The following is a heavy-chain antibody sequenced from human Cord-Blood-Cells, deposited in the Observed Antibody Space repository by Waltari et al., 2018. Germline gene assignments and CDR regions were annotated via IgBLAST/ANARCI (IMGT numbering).Heavy chain of an antibody. CDR3: ALGYSSSWYVY. CDR2: IYWDDDK. V-gene: IGHV2-5*02. Sequence: ITLTESGPTLVKPTQTLPLTCTFPAFSLSTSGVGVGWIRQPPGKALEWLALIYWDDDKRYSPSLKSRLTITKDTSKNQVVLTMTNMDPVDTATYYCALGYSSSWYVYWGQGTLVTVSS. J-gene: IGHJ4*02. CDR1: AFSLSTSGVG. D-gene: IGHD6-13*01.